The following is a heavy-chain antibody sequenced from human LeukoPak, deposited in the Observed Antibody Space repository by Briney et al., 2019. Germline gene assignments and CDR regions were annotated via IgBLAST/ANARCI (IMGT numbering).Heavy chain of an antibody. V-gene: IGHV4-39*01. D-gene: IGHD2-2*01. CDR2: IYYSGIT. Sequence: SETLSLTCTVSGGSISSSNYYWGWIRQPPGKGLEGIGSIYYSGITYYNPSLKSRVTISVETSNNQFSLKRSSVTAADTAMYYCARLLIYCSSTSCHFDYWGQGTLVTVSS. CDR3: ARLLIYCSSTSCHFDY. CDR1: GGSISSSNYY. J-gene: IGHJ4*02.